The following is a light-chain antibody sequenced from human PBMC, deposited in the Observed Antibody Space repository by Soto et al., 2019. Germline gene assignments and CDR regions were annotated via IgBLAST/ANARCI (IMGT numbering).Light chain of an antibody. CDR2: GAS. V-gene: IGKV3-20*01. CDR3: QQYGSSPPD. Sequence: EIVLTQSPGTLSLSPGERATLSCRASQSVSSSYLAWYQHKPGQAPRLLIYGASSRATGIPDRFSGSGSGTDFTLTISRLEPEDFAVYYCQQYGSSPPDFGGGTKVEIK. CDR1: QSVSSSY. J-gene: IGKJ4*01.